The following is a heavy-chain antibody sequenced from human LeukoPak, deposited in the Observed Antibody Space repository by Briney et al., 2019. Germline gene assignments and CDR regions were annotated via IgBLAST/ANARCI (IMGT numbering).Heavy chain of an antibody. D-gene: IGHD5-18*01. CDR1: GFTYSTYS. CDR2: ISDSSTYI. V-gene: IGHV3-21*01. CDR3: AREPTSMGSDY. J-gene: IGHJ4*02. Sequence: GGSLTLSCTASGFTYSTYSMTWVRQAPGKALEWVSSISDSSTYIYYTDSVKGRFTISRDNAKNSLYLQMNSLRADDAAVYYCAREPTSMGSDYWGQGTLVTVSS.